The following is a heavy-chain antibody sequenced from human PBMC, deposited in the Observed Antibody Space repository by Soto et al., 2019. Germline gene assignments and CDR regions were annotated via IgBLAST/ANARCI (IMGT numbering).Heavy chain of an antibody. Sequence: SVKVSCKASGFTFTSSAVQWVRQARGQRLEWIGWIVVGSGNTNYAQKFQERVTITRDMSTSTAYMELSSLRSEDTAVYYCAADPLLAVAGGGDYWGQGTLVTVSS. V-gene: IGHV1-58*01. J-gene: IGHJ4*02. CDR2: IVVGSGNT. CDR3: AADPLLAVAGGGDY. D-gene: IGHD6-19*01. CDR1: GFTFTSSA.